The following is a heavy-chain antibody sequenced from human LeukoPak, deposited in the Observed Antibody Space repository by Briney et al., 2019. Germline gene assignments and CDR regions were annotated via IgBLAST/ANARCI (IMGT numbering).Heavy chain of an antibody. J-gene: IGHJ6*02. V-gene: IGHV1-8*01. Sequence: ASVKVSCKASGYTFTSYDINWVRQATGQGLEWMGWMNPNSGNKCYAHMFQGRVTMIRNTSISTAYMELRSLRSEDTAVYYCARCFGGLRLRGMDVWGQGTTVTVSS. CDR1: GYTFTSYD. CDR3: ARCFGGLRLRGMDV. D-gene: IGHD3-3*01. CDR2: MNPNSGNK.